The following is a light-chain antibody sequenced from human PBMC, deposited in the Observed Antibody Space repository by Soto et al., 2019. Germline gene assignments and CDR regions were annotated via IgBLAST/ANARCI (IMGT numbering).Light chain of an antibody. CDR3: QSYDSSLSGSVV. Sequence: QSVLTQPPSVSGAPGQRVTISCTGSSSNIGAGYDVHWYQQLPGTAPKLLIFDNSNRPSGVPDRISGSGSGTSASLAITGLQAEDEADYYCQSYDSSLSGSVVFGGGTKLTVL. CDR2: DNS. CDR1: SSNIGAGYD. J-gene: IGLJ2*01. V-gene: IGLV1-40*01.